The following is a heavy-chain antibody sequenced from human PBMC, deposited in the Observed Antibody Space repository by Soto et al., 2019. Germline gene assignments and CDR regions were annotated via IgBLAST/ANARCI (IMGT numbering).Heavy chain of an antibody. CDR3: AKDGVGWVTTVSYFDS. CDR2: ISVSVDTT. J-gene: IGHJ4*02. D-gene: IGHD4-4*01. CDR1: GFTFSSFS. Sequence: EVQLLESGGGLVQSGGSLRLSCAASGFTFSSFSMNWVRQAPGKGLEWVSTISVSVDTTTYADSVKGRFTISRDNSMDTLYLQMNSLRAEDTALYFCAKDGVGWVTTVSYFDSWGQGTRVTVSS. V-gene: IGHV3-23*01.